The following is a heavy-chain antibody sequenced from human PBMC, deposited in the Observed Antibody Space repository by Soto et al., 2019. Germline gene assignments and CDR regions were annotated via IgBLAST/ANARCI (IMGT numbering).Heavy chain of an antibody. CDR3: ARVARAADY. Sequence: PSETLSLTCSVSGDSIISYYWSWIRQSPGKGLEWLGYIHHSGSTKYNPFLKSRVTISIDTSKNQFSLRLGSVTAADTAVYFCARVARAADYWGQGTLVTVSS. D-gene: IGHD6-25*01. CDR2: IHHSGST. CDR1: GDSIISYY. J-gene: IGHJ4*02. V-gene: IGHV4-59*01.